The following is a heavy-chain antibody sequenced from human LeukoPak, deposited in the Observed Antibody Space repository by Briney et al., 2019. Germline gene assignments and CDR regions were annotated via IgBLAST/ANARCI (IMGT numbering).Heavy chain of an antibody. D-gene: IGHD4-17*01. V-gene: IGHV4-34*01. CDR1: GGSFSGYY. CDR2: IDHSGST. CDR3: ARHHYAPYFDY. Sequence: PSETLSLTCAVYGGSFSGYYWSWIRQPPGKGLEWIGEIDHSGSTNYNPSLKSRVTISVDTSKNQFSLKLSSVTAADTAVYYCARHHYAPYFDYWGQGTLVTVSS. J-gene: IGHJ4*02.